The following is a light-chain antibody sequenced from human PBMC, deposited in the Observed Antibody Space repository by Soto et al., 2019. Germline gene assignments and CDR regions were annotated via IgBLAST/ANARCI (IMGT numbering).Light chain of an antibody. CDR3: QQYNNWPPGT. CDR1: QSISSN. CDR2: GAS. V-gene: IGKV3-15*01. J-gene: IGKJ2*01. Sequence: EIVMTQSPATLSVSPGERATLSCRASQSISSNLAWYQQKPGQAPRLLIYGASTRATGIPARFSGSGSGTEFNLTISSLQSEDLAVYYCQQYNNWPPGTFGQGTKLEIK.